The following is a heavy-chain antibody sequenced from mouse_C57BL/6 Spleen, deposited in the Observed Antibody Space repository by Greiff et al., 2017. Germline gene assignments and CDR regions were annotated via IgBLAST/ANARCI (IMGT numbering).Heavy chain of an antibody. D-gene: IGHD2-4*01. CDR2: IYWDDDK. J-gene: IGHJ1*03. CDR3: ARSYYDYDGGYWYFDV. CDR1: GFSLSTSGMG. Sequence: QVTLKECGPGILQSSQTLSLTCSFSGFSLSTSGMGVSWIRQPSGKGLEWLAHIYWDDDKRYNPSLKSRLTISKDTSRNQVFLKITSVDTADTATYYCARSYYDYDGGYWYFDVWGTGTTVTVSS. V-gene: IGHV8-12*01.